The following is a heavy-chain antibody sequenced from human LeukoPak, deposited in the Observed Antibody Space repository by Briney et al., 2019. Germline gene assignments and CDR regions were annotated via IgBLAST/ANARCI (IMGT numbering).Heavy chain of an antibody. J-gene: IGHJ4*02. CDR3: ARSKYGSGSYYDY. V-gene: IGHV3-33*01. Sequence: GGPLRLSCAASGFTFSRYGMHWVRQAPGKGLEWVAVIWYDGSNKYYADSVKGRFTISRDNSKNTLYLQMNSLRAEDTAVYYCARSKYGSGSYYDYWGQGTLVTVSS. CDR2: IWYDGSNK. D-gene: IGHD3-10*01. CDR1: GFTFSRYG.